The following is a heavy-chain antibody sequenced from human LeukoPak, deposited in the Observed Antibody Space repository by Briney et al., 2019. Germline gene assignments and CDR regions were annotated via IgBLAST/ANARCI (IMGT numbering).Heavy chain of an antibody. Sequence: PGGSLRLSCAASGFTFSSYWMHWVRQAPGKGLVWVSRINSDGSSTSYADSVKGRFTISRDNAKNTLYLQMNSLRAEDTAVYYCARGDLIVGATGGLDYWGQGTLVTVSS. CDR3: ARGDLIVGATGGLDY. D-gene: IGHD1-26*01. V-gene: IGHV3-74*01. J-gene: IGHJ4*02. CDR2: INSDGSST. CDR1: GFTFSSYW.